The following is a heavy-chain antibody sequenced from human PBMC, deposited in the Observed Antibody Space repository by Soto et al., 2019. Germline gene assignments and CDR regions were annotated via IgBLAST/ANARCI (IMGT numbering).Heavy chain of an antibody. CDR1: GFSFSSYG. CDR2: ISYDGSNK. V-gene: IGHV3-30*18. Sequence: PGGSLGLSCAASGFSFSSYGMQWVRQAPGKGLEWVAVISYDGSNKYYADSVKGRFTISRDNSKNTLYLQMNSLRAEDTAVYYCAKEGPSSNYPAGDYWGQGTLVTVSS. CDR3: AKEGPSSNYPAGDY. J-gene: IGHJ4*02. D-gene: IGHD3-10*01.